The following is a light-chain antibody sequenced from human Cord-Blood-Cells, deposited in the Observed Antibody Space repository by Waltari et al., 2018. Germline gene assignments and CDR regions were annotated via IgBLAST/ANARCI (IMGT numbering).Light chain of an antibody. Sequence: DIQMTQSPSTLSASVGDRVTITCRASQSISSWLAWYQQKPGKAPKLRIYKASSLESGVPSRFSGSGSGTEFTLTISSLQPDDFATYYCQQYNSYWTFGQGTKVESK. CDR2: KAS. CDR3: QQYNSYWT. CDR1: QSISSW. J-gene: IGKJ1*01. V-gene: IGKV1-5*03.